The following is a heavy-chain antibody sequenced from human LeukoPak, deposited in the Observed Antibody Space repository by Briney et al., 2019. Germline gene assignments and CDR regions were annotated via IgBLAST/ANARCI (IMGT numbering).Heavy chain of an antibody. CDR3: AIGSDTSVASDY. Sequence: NPSETLSLTCAVSGGSFSSASYCWSWIRQPAGKGLEWIGRIYASGSSNYNPSLKSRVTMSVDTSKNQFSLKLSSVTAADTAVYYCAIGSDTSVASDYWGQGTLVTVSS. CDR1: GGSFSSASYC. CDR2: IYASGSS. V-gene: IGHV4-61*02. J-gene: IGHJ4*02. D-gene: IGHD4-23*01.